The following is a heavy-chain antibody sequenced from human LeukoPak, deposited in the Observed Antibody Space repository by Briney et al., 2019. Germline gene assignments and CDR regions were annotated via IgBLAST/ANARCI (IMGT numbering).Heavy chain of an antibody. J-gene: IGHJ4*02. Sequence: SETLSLTCTVSGGSISSYYWSRIRQSPGKGLEWIGYIYYSGSTNYNPSLKSRVTISVDTSKNQFSLKLSSVTAADTAVYYCARLRWYYLDYWGQGTLVTVSS. CDR2: IYYSGST. D-gene: IGHD4-23*01. CDR3: ARLRWYYLDY. V-gene: IGHV4-59*01. CDR1: GGSISSYY.